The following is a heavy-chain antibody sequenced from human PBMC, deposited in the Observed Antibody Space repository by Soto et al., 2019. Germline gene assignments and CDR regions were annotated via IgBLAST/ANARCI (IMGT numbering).Heavy chain of an antibody. CDR1: GYTFTSYG. V-gene: IGHV1-18*01. CDR2: ISAYNGNT. CDR3: ANDRDSSGWYLFDY. D-gene: IGHD6-19*01. Sequence: QVQLVQSGAEVKKPGASVKVSCKASGYTFTSYGISWVRQAPGQVLEWMGWISAYNGNTNSAEKLEGRLTMTTDTSTSTAYMELRSLRSDDTAVYYCANDRDSSGWYLFDYCGQGPLVTVS. J-gene: IGHJ4*02.